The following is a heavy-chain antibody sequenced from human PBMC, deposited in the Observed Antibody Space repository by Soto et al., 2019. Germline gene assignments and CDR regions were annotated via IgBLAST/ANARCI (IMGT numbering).Heavy chain of an antibody. CDR3: ATAIAATGPADH. V-gene: IGHV1-18*01. Sequence: QIHLVQSEAEVKKAGASVKVSCKASGSTLTSNGFTWVRQAPGQGLQWMGWIGAYNSNTNYARKFQGRVTMTTDTSTSTVFMELTSLTSDDTAVYYCATAIAATGPADHWGQGTLVTVSS. CDR1: GSTLTSNG. J-gene: IGHJ4*02. CDR2: IGAYNSNT. D-gene: IGHD6-13*01.